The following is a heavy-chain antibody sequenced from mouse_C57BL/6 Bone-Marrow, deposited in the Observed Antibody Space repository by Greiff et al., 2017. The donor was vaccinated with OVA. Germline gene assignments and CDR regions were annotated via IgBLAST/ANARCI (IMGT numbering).Heavy chain of an antibody. D-gene: IGHD2-3*01. CDR2: IYPGDGDT. V-gene: IGHV1-82*01. Sequence: QVQLQQSGPELVKPGASVKISCKASGYAFSSSWMNWVKQRPGKGLEWIGRIYPGDGDTNYNGKFKGKATLTADKSSSTAYMQLSSLTSEDSAVYICARSRDGYPTCCAYWGQGTLVTVSA. CDR1: GYAFSSSW. J-gene: IGHJ3*01. CDR3: ARSRDGYPTCCAY.